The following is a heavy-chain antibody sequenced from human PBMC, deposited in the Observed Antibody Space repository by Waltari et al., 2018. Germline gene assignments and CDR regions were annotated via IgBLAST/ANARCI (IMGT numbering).Heavy chain of an antibody. CDR3: ATGLVRYCGGDCYSAFDI. Sequence: VRMVQTGPEVKKPGASVEVQCKVSGYTLTDLSMQWVRYALDKGLEWMGGFDPEDGETIYAQKFQGRVTMTEDTSTDTAYMELSSLRSEDTAVYYCATGLVRYCGGDCYSAFDIWGQGTMVTVSS. V-gene: IGHV1-24*01. J-gene: IGHJ3*02. D-gene: IGHD2-21*02. CDR1: GYTLTDLS. CDR2: FDPEDGET.